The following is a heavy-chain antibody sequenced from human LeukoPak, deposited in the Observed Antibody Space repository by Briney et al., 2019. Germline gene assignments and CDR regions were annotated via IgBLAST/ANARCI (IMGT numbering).Heavy chain of an antibody. D-gene: IGHD6-19*01. CDR2: ISYSGTT. Sequence: PSETLSLTCTVSGGSLNNNYWSWVRQPPGKGLEWVGFISYSGTTNYSPSLGGRATISMGSSRTHFTLKVTSLTAADTAVYFCARHLSDRPTVAGEFDYWGQGILVTVSS. CDR1: GGSLNNNY. V-gene: IGHV4-59*08. J-gene: IGHJ4*02. CDR3: ARHLSDRPTVAGEFDY.